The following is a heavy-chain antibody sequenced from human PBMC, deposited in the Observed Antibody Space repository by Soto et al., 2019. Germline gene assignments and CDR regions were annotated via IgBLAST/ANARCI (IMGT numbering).Heavy chain of an antibody. CDR3: ARSSVGNCNHKDCPYDVDV. V-gene: IGHV4-59*08. J-gene: IGHJ6*04. Sequence: PSETLSLTCTVSGASMSSYFWTWIRQPPGKGLEWVASIYYTGSTNYNPSLKSRVAISVDTSENQFSLKLSSLTAADTAVFFCARSSVGNCNHKDCPYDVDVWGKGTTVTVSS. CDR1: GASMSSYF. D-gene: IGHD1-1*01. CDR2: IYYTGST.